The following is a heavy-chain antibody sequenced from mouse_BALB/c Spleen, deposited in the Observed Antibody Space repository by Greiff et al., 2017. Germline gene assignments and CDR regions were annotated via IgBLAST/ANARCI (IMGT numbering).Heavy chain of an antibody. V-gene: IGHV14-3*02. D-gene: IGHD2-2*01. CDR1: GFNINDTS. CDR2: IDPANGNT. CDR3: SRTLYGNDEAWFAY. J-gene: IGHJ3*01. Sequence: VQLKQSGAELVKPGASVKLSCTASGFNINDTSMHWVKQRPEQGLEWIGRIDPANGNTKYDPKFQGKATITADTSSNTAYLQLSSLTSEDTAVYYCSRTLYGNDEAWFAYWGQGTLVTVSA.